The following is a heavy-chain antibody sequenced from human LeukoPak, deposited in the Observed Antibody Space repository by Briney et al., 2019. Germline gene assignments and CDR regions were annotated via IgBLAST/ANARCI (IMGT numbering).Heavy chain of an antibody. D-gene: IGHD3-16*01. Sequence: ASVKVSCKASGYTFTSYGISWVRQAPGQGLEWMGWINPNSGGTNYAQKFQGRVTMTRDTSISTAYMELSRLRSDDTAVYYCARDRGHDDAFDIWGQGTMVTVSS. J-gene: IGHJ3*02. CDR2: INPNSGGT. CDR1: GYTFTSYG. CDR3: ARDRGHDDAFDI. V-gene: IGHV1-2*02.